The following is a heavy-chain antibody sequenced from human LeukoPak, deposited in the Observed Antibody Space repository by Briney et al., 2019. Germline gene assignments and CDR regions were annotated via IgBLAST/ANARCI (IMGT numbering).Heavy chain of an antibody. CDR1: GFTFSSYG. CDR2: ISYDGSNK. J-gene: IGHJ3*02. V-gene: IGHV3-30*03. Sequence: PGGSLRLSCAASGFTFSSYGMHWVRQAPGKGLEWVAVISYDGSNKYYADSEKGRFTISRDNAKNSLYLQMNSLRAEDTAVYYCASASITMIVDDAFDIWGQGTMVTVSS. CDR3: ASASITMIVDDAFDI. D-gene: IGHD3-22*01.